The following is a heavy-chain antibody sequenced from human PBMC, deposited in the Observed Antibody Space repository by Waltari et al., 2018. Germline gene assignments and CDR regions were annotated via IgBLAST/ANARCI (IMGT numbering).Heavy chain of an antibody. V-gene: IGHV1-69*01. D-gene: IGHD2-2*02. Sequence: QVQLVQSGAEVKKPGSSVKVSCKASGGTFSSYAISWVRQDPGQGHEWMGGIIPIFGTANYAQKFQGRVTITADESTSTAYMELSSLRSEDTAVYYCARDDCSSTSCYNPQGYYGMDVWGQGTTVTVSS. CDR2: IIPIFGTA. J-gene: IGHJ6*02. CDR1: GGTFSSYA. CDR3: ARDDCSSTSCYNPQGYYGMDV.